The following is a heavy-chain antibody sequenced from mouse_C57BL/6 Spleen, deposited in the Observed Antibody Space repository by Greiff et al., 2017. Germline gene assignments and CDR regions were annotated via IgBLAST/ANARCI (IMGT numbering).Heavy chain of an antibody. Sequence: VQLQQSGPELVKPGASVKISCKASGYAFSSSWMNWVKQRPGKGLEWIGRIYPGDGDTNYNGKFKGKATLTADKSSSTAYMQLSSLTSEDSAVYFCAIGYYYGSSDVVYAMDYWGQGTSVTVSS. J-gene: IGHJ4*01. V-gene: IGHV1-82*01. CDR2: IYPGDGDT. CDR1: GYAFSSSW. D-gene: IGHD1-1*01. CDR3: AIGYYYGSSDVVYAMDY.